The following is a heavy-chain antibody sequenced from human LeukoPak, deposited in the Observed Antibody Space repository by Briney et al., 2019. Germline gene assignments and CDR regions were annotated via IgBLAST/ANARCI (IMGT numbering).Heavy chain of an antibody. V-gene: IGHV1-46*01. CDR3: AMSISMIDFDY. Sequence: ASVKVSCTASGYTFTSYYIHWVRQVPGQGLEWMGVINPSGGRTTYAQKFQGRVTMTRDTSTSTLYMELSSLRSEDTAVYYCAMSISMIDFDYWGQGTLVTVSS. CDR2: INPSGGRT. CDR1: GYTFTSYY. J-gene: IGHJ4*02. D-gene: IGHD3-22*01.